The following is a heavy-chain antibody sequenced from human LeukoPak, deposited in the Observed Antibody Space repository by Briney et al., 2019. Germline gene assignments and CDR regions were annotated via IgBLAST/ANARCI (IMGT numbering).Heavy chain of an antibody. CDR2: ISGSGGST. J-gene: IGHJ4*02. Sequence: GGSLRLSCAASGFTFSSYAISWVRQAPGKGLEWVSSISGSGGSTYYADSVKGRFTISRDNSKNALYLQMNSLRAEDTAVYYCAKGASGSYSTDFDSWGQGTLVTASS. CDR3: AKGASGSYSTDFDS. D-gene: IGHD1-26*01. CDR1: GFTFSSYA. V-gene: IGHV3-23*01.